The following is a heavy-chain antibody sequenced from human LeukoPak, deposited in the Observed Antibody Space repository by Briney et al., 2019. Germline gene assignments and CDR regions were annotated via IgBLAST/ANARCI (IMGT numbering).Heavy chain of an antibody. V-gene: IGHV1-69*13. D-gene: IGHD3-22*01. Sequence: ASVKVSCKASGGTFSSYAISWVRQAPGQGLEWMGGIIPIFGTANYAQKFQGRVTITADESTSTAYMELSSLRSEDTAVYYCARDLNHYYDSSGYPNXAFDIWGQGTMVTVSS. CDR3: ARDLNHYYDSSGYPNXAFDI. CDR1: GGTFSSYA. J-gene: IGHJ3*02. CDR2: IIPIFGTA.